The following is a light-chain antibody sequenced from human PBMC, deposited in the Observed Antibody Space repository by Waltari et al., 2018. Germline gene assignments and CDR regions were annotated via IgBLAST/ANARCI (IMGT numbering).Light chain of an antibody. CDR2: RHK. J-gene: IGLJ3*02. CDR3: AAWDDSLSGWV. V-gene: IGLV1-47*01. CDR1: SSNTGINY. Sequence: QSVLTQPPSASGTPGQTVTISCSGSSSNTGINYVYCYQQFPGTAPNLLIHRHKQRPSGVPDRFSGSKSGTSASLAISGLLSEDGADYYCAAWDDSLSGWVFGGGTKLTVL.